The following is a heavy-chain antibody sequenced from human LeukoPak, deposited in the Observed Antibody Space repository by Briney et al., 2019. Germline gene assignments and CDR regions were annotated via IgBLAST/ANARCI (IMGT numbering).Heavy chain of an antibody. CDR2: ISYDGANK. CDR3: AKDGIEVADY. Sequence: TGGSPRLSCAASGFTFSSYGMHWVRQAPGKGLEWVALISYDGANKWYADSVKGRFTISRDNSKNTLYLQMNSLRAEDTAVYYCAKDGIEVADYWGQGTLVTVST. V-gene: IGHV3-30*18. D-gene: IGHD3-22*01. CDR1: GFTFSSYG. J-gene: IGHJ4*02.